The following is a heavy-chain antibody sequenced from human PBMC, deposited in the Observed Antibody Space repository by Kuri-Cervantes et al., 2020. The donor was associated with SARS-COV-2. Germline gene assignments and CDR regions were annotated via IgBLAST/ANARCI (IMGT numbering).Heavy chain of an antibody. CDR1: GFTFSSYW. D-gene: IGHD3-3*01. Sequence: GGSLRLSCAASGFTFSSYWMHWVRQAPGKGVVWVSRINSDGSSTSYADSVKGRFTISRDNAKNTLYLQMNSLRAEDTAVYYCASLSNLEWLPPWGQGTLVTVSS. CDR3: ASLSNLEWLPP. V-gene: IGHV3-74*01. J-gene: IGHJ5*02. CDR2: INSDGSST.